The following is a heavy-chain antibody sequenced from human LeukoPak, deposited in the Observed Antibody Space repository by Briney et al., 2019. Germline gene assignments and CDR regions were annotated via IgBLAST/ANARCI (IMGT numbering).Heavy chain of an antibody. V-gene: IGHV1-2*02. CDR2: INPNSGGT. D-gene: IGHD1-26*01. Sequence: ASVKVSCKASGYTFTGCYMHWVRQAPGQGLERMGWINPNSGGTNYAQKFQGRVTMTRDTSISTAYMELSRLRSDDTAVYYCARSGRVGATRFDYWGQGTLVTVSS. J-gene: IGHJ4*02. CDR3: ARSGRVGATRFDY. CDR1: GYTFTGCY.